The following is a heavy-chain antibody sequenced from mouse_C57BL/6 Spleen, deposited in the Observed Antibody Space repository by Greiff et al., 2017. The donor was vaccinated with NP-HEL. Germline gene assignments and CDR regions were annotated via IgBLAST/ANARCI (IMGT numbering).Heavy chain of an antibody. V-gene: IGHV7-3*01. CDR2: IRNKANGYTT. CDR1: GFTFTEYY. J-gene: IGHJ1*03. D-gene: IGHD1-1*01. CDR3: SRPSSYGSRGDWYFSV. Sequence: EVKLVESGGGLVQPGGSLSLSCAASGFTFTEYYMSWVRQPPGKALEWLGFIRNKANGYTTEYSASVKGRFTISRDNSQSILYLQMNALRAEDSATSSSSRPSSYGSRGDWYFSVCGTAPPVTVSS.